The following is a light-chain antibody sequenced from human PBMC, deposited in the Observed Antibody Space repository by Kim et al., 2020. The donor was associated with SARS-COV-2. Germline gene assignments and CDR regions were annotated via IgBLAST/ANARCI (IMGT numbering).Light chain of an antibody. J-gene: IGLJ3*02. CDR3: MVWHSSAWV. Sequence: LTCTLRSGINVGTYRIYWYQQKPGSPPQYLLRYKSDSDKQQGSGVPSRFSGSKDASANAGILLISGLQSEDETDYYCMVWHSSAWVFGGGTKLTVL. CDR2: YKSDSDK. CDR1: SGINVGTYR. V-gene: IGLV5-45*01.